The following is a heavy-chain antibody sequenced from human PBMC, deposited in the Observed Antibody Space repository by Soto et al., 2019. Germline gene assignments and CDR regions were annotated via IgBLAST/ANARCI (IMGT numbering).Heavy chain of an antibody. CDR1: GGSLSRGSYY. CDR3: ARQLSCGSGCYCDYYDRMAV. V-gene: IGHV4-61*01. D-gene: IGHD3-10*01. Sequence: SQTLSLPSTVSGGSLSRGSYYWSWLRQPPGKGLEWIGSISYTGSTNYKTSLRSRVSISVDTSKNQFSLQLTSVTAADTAVYYCARQLSCGSGCYCDYYDRMAVCGRRSTVTGSS. CDR2: ISYTGST. J-gene: IGHJ6*02.